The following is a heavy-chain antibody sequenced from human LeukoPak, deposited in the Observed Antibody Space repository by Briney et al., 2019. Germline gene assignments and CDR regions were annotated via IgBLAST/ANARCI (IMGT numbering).Heavy chain of an antibody. D-gene: IGHD2-15*01. CDR3: ARGGLGYCSGGSCPTSWFDP. CDR2: ISAYNGNT. V-gene: IGHV1-18*01. J-gene: IGHJ5*02. Sequence: GASVKVSCKASGYTFSSYGISWVRQAPGQGLEWIGWISAYNGNTNYVQKLQGRVTMTTDTSTSTAYMELRNLRSDDTAVYYCARGGLGYCSGGSCPTSWFDPWGQGTLVIVSS. CDR1: GYTFSSYG.